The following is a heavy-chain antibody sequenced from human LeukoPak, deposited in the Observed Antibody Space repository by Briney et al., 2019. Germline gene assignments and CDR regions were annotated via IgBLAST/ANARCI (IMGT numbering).Heavy chain of an antibody. D-gene: IGHD5-18*01. J-gene: IGHJ3*02. CDR3: AREGSRYGSGGDAFDI. Sequence: SEALSLTCTVSGGSISSYYWSWIRQPPGKGLEWIGYIYYSGSTNYNPSLKSRVTISVDTSKNQFSLKLSSVTAADTAVYYCAREGSRYGSGGDAFDIWGQGTMVTVSS. CDR1: GGSISSYY. V-gene: IGHV4-59*12. CDR2: IYYSGST.